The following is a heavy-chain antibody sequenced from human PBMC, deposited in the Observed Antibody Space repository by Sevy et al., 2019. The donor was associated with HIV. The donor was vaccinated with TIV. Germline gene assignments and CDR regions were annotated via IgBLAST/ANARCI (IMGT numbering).Heavy chain of an antibody. CDR2: ISGSGRYT. D-gene: IGHD2-15*01. J-gene: IGHJ6*02. Sequence: GGSLRLSCAASEFTFSSYAMSWVRQAPGKGLEWVSSISGSGRYTYCADSVEGRFTISRDNSKNTLYVQMNSLRAEDTAVYYCAKGFCSGGSCPRDYYYYGMDVWGQGTTVTVSS. CDR3: AKGFCSGGSCPRDYYYYGMDV. CDR1: EFTFSSYA. V-gene: IGHV3-23*01.